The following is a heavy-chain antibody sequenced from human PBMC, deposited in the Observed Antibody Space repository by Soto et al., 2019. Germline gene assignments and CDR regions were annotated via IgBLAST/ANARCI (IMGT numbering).Heavy chain of an antibody. D-gene: IGHD3-10*01. CDR3: ARDLRSRMDV. Sequence: SETLSLTCTVSGGSIISYYWSWIRQPPGKGLEWIGYIYYSGSTNYNPSLKSRVTISVDTSKNQFSLKLSSVTAADTAVYYCARDLRSRMDVWGQGTTVTVSS. V-gene: IGHV4-59*01. CDR1: GGSIISYY. CDR2: IYYSGST. J-gene: IGHJ6*02.